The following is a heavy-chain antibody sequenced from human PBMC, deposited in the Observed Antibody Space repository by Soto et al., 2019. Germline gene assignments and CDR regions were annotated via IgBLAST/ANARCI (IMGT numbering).Heavy chain of an antibody. J-gene: IGHJ6*02. CDR3: ARGPRRDIVLVPRRYYGMDV. Sequence: QVQLVESGGGVVQPGRSLRLSCAASGFTFSNYAIHWVRQAPGKGLEWVAVISYDGSNKYYADSVKGRFTIARDNSKNTLYLQVNSRRGEDTSVYYCARGPRRDIVLVPRRYYGMDVWGQGPTVTVSS. D-gene: IGHD2-2*01. CDR2: ISYDGSNK. V-gene: IGHV3-30-3*01. CDR1: GFTFSNYA.